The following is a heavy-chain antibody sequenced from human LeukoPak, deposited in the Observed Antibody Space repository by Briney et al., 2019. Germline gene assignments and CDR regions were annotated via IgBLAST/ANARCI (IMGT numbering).Heavy chain of an antibody. CDR2: IYYSGST. CDR1: GGSISSYY. V-gene: IGHV4-59*01. D-gene: IGHD4-11*01. Sequence: SETLSLTCTVSGGSISSYYWSWIRQPPGKGLEWIGYIYYSGSTNYNPSLKSRVTISVDTSKNQFSLKLSSVTAADTAVYYCARVNDYSNYGDYYYLDVWGKGTTVTVSS. CDR3: ARVNDYSNYGDYYYLDV. J-gene: IGHJ6*03.